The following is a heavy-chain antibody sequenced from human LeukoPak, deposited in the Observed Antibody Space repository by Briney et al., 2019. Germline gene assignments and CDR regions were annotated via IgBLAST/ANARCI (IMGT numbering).Heavy chain of an antibody. V-gene: IGHV4-59*01. Sequence: PSETLSLTCTVSGGSISRYYWSWIRQPPGKGLEWIGCIFYSGSTNYNPSLKGRVTMSVATSKNQFSLHLSSVTAADTAVYYCARASGYSGYDRAAEYFQHWGQGTLVTVSS. J-gene: IGHJ1*01. CDR3: ARASGYSGYDRAAEYFQH. D-gene: IGHD5-12*01. CDR2: IFYSGST. CDR1: GGSISRYY.